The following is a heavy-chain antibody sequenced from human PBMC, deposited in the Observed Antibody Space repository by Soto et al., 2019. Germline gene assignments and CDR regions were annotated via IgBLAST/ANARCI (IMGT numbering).Heavy chain of an antibody. CDR2: IYHSGST. Sequence: QLQLQESGSGLVKPSQTLSLTCAVSGGAITRGGYSWSSIRRPPGKLLAWLGYIYHSGSTYYNPSLKPRVTISVDRTKNQFSLKLSSGTAAETAVYYCARGTTVNNQTPQYCDYCGKGTMVTVAS. CDR3: ARGTTVNNQTPQYCDY. J-gene: IGHJ4*02. V-gene: IGHV4-30-2*01. D-gene: IGHD1-7*01. CDR1: GGAITRGGYS.